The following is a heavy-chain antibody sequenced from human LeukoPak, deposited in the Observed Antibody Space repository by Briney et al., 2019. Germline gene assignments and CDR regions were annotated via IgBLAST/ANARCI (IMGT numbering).Heavy chain of an antibody. D-gene: IGHD2-15*01. CDR2: IVVGSGNT. V-gene: IGHV1-58*02. J-gene: IGHJ6*02. CDR3: AADGVVVAATSSPHYYYYGMDV. CDR1: GVTFTSSA. Sequence: GPSVKVSCKASGVTFTSSAMQWGRQARGQRLEWIGWIVVGSGNTNYAQKFQERVTITRDMSTSTAYMELSSLRSEDTAVYYCAADGVVVAATSSPHYYYYGMDVWGQGTTVTVSS.